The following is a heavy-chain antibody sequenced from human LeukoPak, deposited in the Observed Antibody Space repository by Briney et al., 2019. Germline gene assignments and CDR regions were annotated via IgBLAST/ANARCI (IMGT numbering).Heavy chain of an antibody. CDR1: RFTLEDYA. J-gene: IGHJ3*01. D-gene: IGHD2-15*01. Sequence: GGSLRLSCAASRFTLEDYAMRWVRNTPEKGLEWVAGINWSGSSTGYADSVKGRFTVSRDNAKNSLSLEMNSLRVEDTALYHCARGVSASDPSGVDAFDLWAKGHWSPSPQ. CDR2: INWSGSST. CDR3: ARGVSASDPSGVDAFDL. V-gene: IGHV3-20*01.